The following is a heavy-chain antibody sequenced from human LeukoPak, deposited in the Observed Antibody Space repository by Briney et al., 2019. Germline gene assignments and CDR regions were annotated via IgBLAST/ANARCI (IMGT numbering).Heavy chain of an antibody. D-gene: IGHD3-9*01. CDR2: ISAYNGNT. Sequence: VAAVKVSCKASGYTFTSYGISWVRQAPGQGLEWMGWISAYNGNTNYAQKLQGRVTLTTDTSTSTAYMELRSLRSDDTAVYYCARVGTIWGNDYWGQGTLVTVSS. CDR1: GYTFTSYG. CDR3: ARVGTIWGNDY. J-gene: IGHJ4*02. V-gene: IGHV1-18*01.